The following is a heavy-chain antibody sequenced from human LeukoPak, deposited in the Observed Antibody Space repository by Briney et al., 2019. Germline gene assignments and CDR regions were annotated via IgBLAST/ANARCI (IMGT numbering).Heavy chain of an antibody. CDR2: ISSSSTTI. CDR1: GFTFSSYS. V-gene: IGHV3-48*02. D-gene: IGHD4-23*01. CDR3: ATNPYGGHYFDY. J-gene: IGHJ4*02. Sequence: GGSLRLSCAASGFTFSSYSMNWVRQAPGKGLEWVSFISSSSTTIDDADSVKGRFTVSRDNAKNSLYPQMNSLRDEDTAVYYCATNPYGGHYFDYWGQGTLVTVSS.